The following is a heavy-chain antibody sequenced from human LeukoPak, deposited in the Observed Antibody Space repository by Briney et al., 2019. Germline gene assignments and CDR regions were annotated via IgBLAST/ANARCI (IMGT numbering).Heavy chain of an antibody. CDR1: GFTFRSYG. J-gene: IGHJ4*02. D-gene: IGHD3-22*01. CDR2: IKQDGSEK. V-gene: IGHV3-7*01. Sequence: GGSLRLSCAASGFTFRSYGMSWVRQAPGKGLEWVANIKQDGSEKYYVDSVKGRFTISRDNAKNSLYLQMNSLRAEDTAVYYCARGRSQWFPDYWGQGTLVTVSS. CDR3: ARGRSQWFPDY.